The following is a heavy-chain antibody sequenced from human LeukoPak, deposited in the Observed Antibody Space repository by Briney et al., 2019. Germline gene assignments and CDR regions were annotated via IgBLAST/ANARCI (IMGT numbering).Heavy chain of an antibody. V-gene: IGHV3-21*01. CDR2: ISPSSNYM. D-gene: IGHD1-26*01. CDR3: ARLSTYYAFDI. CDR1: GFTFSNYG. Sequence: GGSLRLSCAASGFTFSNYGMNWVRQAPGKGLEWVSSISPSSNYMYYADSVKGRFTISRDNAKNSLYLQMNSLRAEDTAVYYCARLSTYYAFDIWGQGTMVTVSS. J-gene: IGHJ3*02.